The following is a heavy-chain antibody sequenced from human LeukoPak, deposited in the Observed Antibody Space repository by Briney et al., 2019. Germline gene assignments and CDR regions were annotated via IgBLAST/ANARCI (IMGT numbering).Heavy chain of an antibody. V-gene: IGHV4-39*07. CDR2: INHSGST. J-gene: IGHJ6*02. Sequence: SETLSLTCTVSGGSINSNNYYWGWLRQPPGRGLEWIGEINHSGSTNYNPSLKSRVTISVDTSKNQFSLKLGSVTAADTAVYYCARALRGWYPYYYGMDVWGQGTTVTVSS. D-gene: IGHD6-19*01. CDR3: ARALRGWYPYYYGMDV. CDR1: GGSINSNNYY.